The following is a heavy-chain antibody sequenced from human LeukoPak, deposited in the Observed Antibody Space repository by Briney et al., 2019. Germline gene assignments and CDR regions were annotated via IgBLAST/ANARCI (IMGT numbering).Heavy chain of an antibody. D-gene: IGHD3-3*01. CDR3: ARVDYDFWSGYYWN. CDR2: ISAYNGNT. J-gene: IGHJ4*02. CDR1: GYTFTSYG. Sequence: ASVKVSCKASGYTFTSYGISWVRQAPGQGLEWMGWISAYNGNTNYAQKFQGRVTMTRDTSISTAYMELSRLRSDDTAVYYCARVDYDFWSGYYWNWGQGTLVTVSS. V-gene: IGHV1-18*01.